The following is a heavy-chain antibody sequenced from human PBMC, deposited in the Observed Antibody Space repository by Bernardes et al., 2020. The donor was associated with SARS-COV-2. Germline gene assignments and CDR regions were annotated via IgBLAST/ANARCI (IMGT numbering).Heavy chain of an antibody. Sequence: GGSLRLSCAASGFAFSSYAMSWVRQAPGKGLEWVSVISGSGGTTYYSDSVKGRFTISRDNSQNMLYLQMSSLRAEDTAVYFCAKDLIAGTLGGLPQTFDYWGQGTLVTVSS. V-gene: IGHV3-23*01. CDR3: AKDLIAGTLGGLPQTFDY. D-gene: IGHD3-16*01. J-gene: IGHJ4*02. CDR2: ISGSGGTT. CDR1: GFAFSSYA.